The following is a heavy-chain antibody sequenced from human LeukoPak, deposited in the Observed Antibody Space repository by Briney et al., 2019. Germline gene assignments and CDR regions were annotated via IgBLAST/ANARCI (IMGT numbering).Heavy chain of an antibody. CDR1: GGSISSGSYF. V-gene: IGHV4-61*02. D-gene: IGHD6-13*01. CDR3: AREGYTSSWYSGYYYFDY. Sequence: PSQTLSLTCTVSGGSISSGSYFWTWIRQPAGKRLEWIGRINTSGSTNYNPSFKSRVTISVDTSKNQFSLKLSSVTAADTAVFFCAREGYTSSWYSGYYYFDYWGQGTLVTVSS. J-gene: IGHJ4*02. CDR2: INTSGST.